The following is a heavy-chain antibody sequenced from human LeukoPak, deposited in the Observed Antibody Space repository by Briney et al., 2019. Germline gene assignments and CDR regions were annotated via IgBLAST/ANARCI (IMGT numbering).Heavy chain of an antibody. V-gene: IGHV1-46*01. CDR2: INPSGGST. Sequence: ASVKVSCKASGYTFTTYYMHWVRQAPGQGLEWMGIINPSGGSTSYAQKFQGRVTMTRDTSTSTVYMELSSLRSEDTAVYYCARDGEVASSYGCYYYYMDVWGKGTTVTVSS. J-gene: IGHJ6*03. CDR1: GYTFTTYY. CDR3: ARDGEVASSYGCYYYYMDV. D-gene: IGHD5-18*01.